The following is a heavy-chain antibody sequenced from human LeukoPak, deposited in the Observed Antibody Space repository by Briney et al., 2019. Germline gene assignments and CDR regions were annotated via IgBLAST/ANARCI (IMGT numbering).Heavy chain of an antibody. CDR1: GGSISSSSYY. CDR2: IYYSGST. D-gene: IGHD1-26*01. V-gene: IGHV4-39*02. Sequence: PSETLSLTCTVSGGSISSSSYYWGWIRQPPGKGLEWIGSIYYSGSTYYNPSLKSRVTISVDTSKNQFSLKLSSVTAADTAVYYCARDPREQWELISLDYWGQGTLVTVSS. CDR3: ARDPREQWELISLDY. J-gene: IGHJ4*02.